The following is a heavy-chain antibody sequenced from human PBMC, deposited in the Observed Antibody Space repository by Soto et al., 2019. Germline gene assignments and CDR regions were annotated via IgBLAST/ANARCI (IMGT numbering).Heavy chain of an antibody. CDR1: GGSISSYY. CDR3: AASTYDYVWGSYPPLFVN. V-gene: IGHV4-59*01. D-gene: IGHD3-16*02. J-gene: IGHJ4*02. CDR2: IYYSGST. Sequence: SETLSLTCTVSGGSISSYYWSWIRQPPGKGLEWIGYIYYSGSTNYNPSLTSRVTISVDTSNNQYSLKLSSVTAADTAVYYCAASTYDYVWGSYPPLFVNWGQGTLVTVSS.